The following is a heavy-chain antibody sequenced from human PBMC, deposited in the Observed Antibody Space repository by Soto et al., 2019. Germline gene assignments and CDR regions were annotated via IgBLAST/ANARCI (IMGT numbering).Heavy chain of an antibody. Sequence: QVQLVQSGAEEKKPGASVKVSCKASGYTFTGYAMHWVRQAPGQRLEWMGWINAGNGNTKYSLKFQGRVTITRDTSASTAYMELSSLRSEDTAVYYCARAVAVAADFDSCGQGTMVTVSS. V-gene: IGHV1-3*05. CDR2: INAGNGNT. CDR1: GYTFTGYA. J-gene: IGHJ4*02. D-gene: IGHD6-19*01. CDR3: ARAVAVAADFDS.